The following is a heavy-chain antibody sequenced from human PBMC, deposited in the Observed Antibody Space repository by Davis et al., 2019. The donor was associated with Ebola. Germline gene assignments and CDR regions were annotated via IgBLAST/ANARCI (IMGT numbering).Heavy chain of an antibody. Sequence: AASVKVSCKASGYTFTYRYLHWVRQAPRQALEWMGWITPFNGNTNYAQKFQDRVTITRDRSMSTAYMELSSLRSEDTAVYYCARGDRRFLEWFHFDYWGQGTLVTVSS. CDR1: GYTFTYRY. J-gene: IGHJ4*02. CDR2: ITPFNGNT. V-gene: IGHV1-45*03. D-gene: IGHD3-3*01. CDR3: ARGDRRFLEWFHFDY.